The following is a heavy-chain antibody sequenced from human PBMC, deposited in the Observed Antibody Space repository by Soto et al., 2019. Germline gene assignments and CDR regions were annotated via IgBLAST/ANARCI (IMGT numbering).Heavy chain of an antibody. V-gene: IGHV4-59*01. CDR1: GGSISSYY. CDR2: IYYSGST. J-gene: IGHJ4*02. Sequence: QVQLQESGPGLVKPSETLSLTCTVSGGSISSYYWSWIRQPPGKGLEWIGYIYYSGSTNYNPSLKSLVTISVDTSKNQFSLKLSSVTAADTAVYYCASTFRASYYYGSGIYYSPREYFDYWGQGTLVTVSS. D-gene: IGHD3-10*01. CDR3: ASTFRASYYYGSGIYYSPREYFDY.